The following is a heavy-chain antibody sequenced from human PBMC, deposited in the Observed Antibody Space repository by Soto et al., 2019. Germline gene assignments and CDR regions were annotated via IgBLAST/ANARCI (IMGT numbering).Heavy chain of an antibody. CDR3: ARDTGQQLGDYYYYYYMDV. V-gene: IGHV1-18*01. CDR1: GYTFTSYG. J-gene: IGHJ6*03. Sequence: QVQLVQSGAEVKKPGASVKVSCKASGYTFTSYGISWVRQAPGQGLEWMGWISAYNGSTNYAQKVQGRVTMTTDTSTSTAYMELRSLRSDDTAVYYCARDTGQQLGDYYYYYYMDVWGKGTTVTVSS. D-gene: IGHD6-13*01. CDR2: ISAYNGST.